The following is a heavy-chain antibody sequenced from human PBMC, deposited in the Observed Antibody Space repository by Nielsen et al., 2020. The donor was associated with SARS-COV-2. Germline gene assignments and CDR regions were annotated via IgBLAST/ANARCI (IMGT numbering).Heavy chain of an antibody. J-gene: IGHJ6*02. Sequence: WVRQAPGQGLEWMGGIIPIFGTANYAQKFQGRVTITADESTSTAYMELSSLRSEDTAVYYCARAPYCGGDCYSVSDVWGQGTTVTVSS. D-gene: IGHD2-21*02. V-gene: IGHV1-69*01. CDR3: ARAPYCGGDCYSVSDV. CDR2: IIPIFGTA.